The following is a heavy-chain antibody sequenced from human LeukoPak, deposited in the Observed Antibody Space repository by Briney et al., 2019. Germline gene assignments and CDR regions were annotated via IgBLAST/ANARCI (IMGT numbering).Heavy chain of an antibody. CDR2: ISSSSSYI. V-gene: IGHV3-21*01. CDR3: ARDTTTVTTGTNYFDY. Sequence: PGRSLRLSCAASGFTFSSYWTHWVRQAPGKGLECVSSISSSSSYIYYADSVKGRFTISRDNAKNSLYLQMNSLRAEDTAVYYCARDTTTVTTGTNYFDYWSQGTLVTVSS. CDR1: GFTFSSYW. J-gene: IGHJ4*02. D-gene: IGHD4-17*01.